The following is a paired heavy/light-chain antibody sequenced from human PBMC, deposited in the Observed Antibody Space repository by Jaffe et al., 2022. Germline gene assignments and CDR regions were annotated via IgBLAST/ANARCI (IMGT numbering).Heavy chain of an antibody. CDR3: AKGPGYSSGWYPDYYYYYMDV. Sequence: EVQLVESGGVVVQPGGSLRLSCAASGFSLDDYAMHWVRQAPGKGLEWVSLSSWDGGSTYYADSVKGRFTISRDNSKKSLYLQMNSLRAEDTALYYCAKGPGYSSGWYPDYYYYYMDVWGKGTTVTVSS. V-gene: IGHV3-43D*04. D-gene: IGHD6-19*01. CDR2: SSWDGGST. J-gene: IGHJ6*03. CDR1: GFSLDDYA.
Light chain of an antibody. CDR2: RDN. Sequence: SYELTQPLSVSVALGQTARITCGGSNIGGKNVHWYQQKPGQAPVLVISRDNNRPSGIPERFSGSNSGNTATLTISRAQAGDEADYYCQVWDSSSVVFGGGTKLTVL. CDR1: NIGGKN. V-gene: IGLV3-9*01. J-gene: IGLJ2*01. CDR3: QVWDSSSVV.